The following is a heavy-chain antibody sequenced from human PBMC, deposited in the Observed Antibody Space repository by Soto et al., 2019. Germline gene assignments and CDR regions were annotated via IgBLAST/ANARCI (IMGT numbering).Heavy chain of an antibody. CDR3: ARDNPLRSVDY. CDR1: GFTVSSNY. D-gene: IGHD4-17*01. Sequence: GGSLRLSCAASGFTVSSNYMSWVRQAPGKGLEWVPVIYSGGSTYYADSVKGRFTISRDNSKNTLYLQMNSLRAEDTAVYYCARDNPLRSVDYWGQGTLVTVSS. CDR2: IYSGGST. J-gene: IGHJ4*02. V-gene: IGHV3-53*01.